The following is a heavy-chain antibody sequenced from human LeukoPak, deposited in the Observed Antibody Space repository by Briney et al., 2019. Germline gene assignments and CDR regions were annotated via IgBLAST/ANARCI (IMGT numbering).Heavy chain of an antibody. CDR1: GYTFTKYY. CDR3: AREGEVDTAMVTRFDY. CDR2: INPSGGST. J-gene: IGHJ4*02. V-gene: IGHV1-46*01. Sequence: ASVKVSCKASGYTFTKYYMHWVRQAPGQGLEWMGIINPSGGSTTYAQKFQGRVTMTRDPSTSTVYMELSSLRSEDTAVYYCAREGEVDTAMVTRFDYWGPGTLVTVSS. D-gene: IGHD5-18*01.